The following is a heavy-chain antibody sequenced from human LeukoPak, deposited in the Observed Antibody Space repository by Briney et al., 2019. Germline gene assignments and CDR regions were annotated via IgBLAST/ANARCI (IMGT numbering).Heavy chain of an antibody. CDR1: GYSFTSYW. J-gene: IGHJ4*02. CDR3: ARPGWGDPGTWYYFDY. Sequence: GESLKISCKGSGYSFTSYWIGWVRQMPGKGLGWMGIIYPGDSDTRYSPSFQGQVTISADKSISTAYLQWSSLKASDTAMYYCARPGWGDPGTWYYFDYWGQGTLVTVSS. CDR2: IYPGDSDT. D-gene: IGHD7-27*01. V-gene: IGHV5-51*01.